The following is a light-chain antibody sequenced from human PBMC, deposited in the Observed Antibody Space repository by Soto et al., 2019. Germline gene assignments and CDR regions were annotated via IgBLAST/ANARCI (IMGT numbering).Light chain of an antibody. V-gene: IGLV1-40*01. CDR3: QSYDSSLSAVV. Sequence: QSVLTQPPSVSVAPGQRVTISCTGSSSNIGADYDVHWYQQLPGTAPKLLIYGNSNRPSGVPDRFSGSKSGTSASLAITGLQAEDEADYYCQSYDSSLSAVVFGGGTKLTVL. CDR1: SSNIGADYD. J-gene: IGLJ3*02. CDR2: GNS.